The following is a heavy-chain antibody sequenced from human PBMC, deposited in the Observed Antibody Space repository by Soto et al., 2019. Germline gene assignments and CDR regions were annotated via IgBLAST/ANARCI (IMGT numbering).Heavy chain of an antibody. CDR1: GDSINSGDYY. J-gene: IGHJ1*01. V-gene: IGHV4-31*03. Sequence: QVLLQESGPGLVKPSQTLSLTCTVSGDSINSGDYYWGWIRQHPGKGLEWIGYIYNSGNTYYNPSLKCRVTISLDTSKNQFSLKLTSVTAADTAVYYCARDSDTFDSSGYYHTGFQHWGQGTLVTVSS. CDR3: ARDSDTFDSSGYYHTGFQH. CDR2: IYNSGNT. D-gene: IGHD3-22*01.